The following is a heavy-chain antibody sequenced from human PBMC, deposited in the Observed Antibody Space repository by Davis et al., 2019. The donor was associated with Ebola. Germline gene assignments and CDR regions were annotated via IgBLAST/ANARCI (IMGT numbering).Heavy chain of an antibody. Sequence: HSQTLSLTCDTSGDTVSRIDGAWNWIRQSPSRGLEWLGRTYYSSEWYNHYAVSVRSRITINPDTSKNQFSLQLNSVTPEDTAVYYCVRGWLRAKFDYWGQGTLVTVSS. CDR1: GDTVSRIDGA. J-gene: IGHJ4*02. CDR2: TYYSSEWYN. CDR3: VRGWLRAKFDY. V-gene: IGHV6-1*01. D-gene: IGHD5-12*01.